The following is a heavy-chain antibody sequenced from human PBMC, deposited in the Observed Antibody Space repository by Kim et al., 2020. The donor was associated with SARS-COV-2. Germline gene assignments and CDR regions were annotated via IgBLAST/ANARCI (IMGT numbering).Heavy chain of an antibody. Sequence: GRFTISRDDSKNTLYLQMNSLKTEDTAVYYCTTKPGYYYDSSGYFGYFDYWGQGTLVTVSS. V-gene: IGHV3-15*01. J-gene: IGHJ4*02. CDR3: TTKPGYYYDSSGYFGYFDY. D-gene: IGHD3-22*01.